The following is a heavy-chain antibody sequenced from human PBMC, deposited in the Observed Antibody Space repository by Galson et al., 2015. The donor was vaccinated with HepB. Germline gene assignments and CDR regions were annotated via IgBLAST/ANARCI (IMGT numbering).Heavy chain of an antibody. V-gene: IGHV4-31*03. J-gene: IGHJ4*02. D-gene: IGHD3-22*01. CDR3: ARAVGHYDGSGYWYDGTDFDY. CDR2: INYSGNT. CDR1: GGSINTADYY. Sequence: TLSLTCTVSGGSINTADYYWSWIRQHPGTGLEWLGSINYSGNTYYSPSLQSRVTISVDTSRNQFSLKLSSATAADTAVYYCARAVGHYDGSGYWYDGTDFDYWGQGTLVTVSS.